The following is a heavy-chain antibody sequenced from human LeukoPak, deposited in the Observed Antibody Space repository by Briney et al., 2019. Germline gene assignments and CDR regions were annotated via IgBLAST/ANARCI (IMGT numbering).Heavy chain of an antibody. Sequence: GGSLRLSCAASGFTFDDYGMSWVRRAPGKGLEWVSGIYWNGGSTGYADSVKGRFTISRDNAKNSLYLQMNSLRAEDTALYYCARAGLYNWNYEGTAYFDYWGQGTLVTVSS. CDR2: IYWNGGST. V-gene: IGHV3-20*04. CDR1: GFTFDDYG. D-gene: IGHD1-7*01. J-gene: IGHJ4*02. CDR3: ARAGLYNWNYEGTAYFDY.